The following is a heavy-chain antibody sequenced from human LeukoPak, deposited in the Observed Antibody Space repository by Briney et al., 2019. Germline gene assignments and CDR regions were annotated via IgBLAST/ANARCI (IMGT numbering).Heavy chain of an antibody. J-gene: IGHJ4*02. D-gene: IGHD3-10*01. Sequence: GGSLRLSCAASGFTFSSYSMNWVRQAPGKGLEWVSYISSSSSTIYYADSAKGRFTISRDNAKNSLYLQMNSLRAEDTAVYYCARDNTMVRGVFDYWGQGTLVTVSS. CDR3: ARDNTMVRGVFDY. V-gene: IGHV3-48*04. CDR2: ISSSSSTI. CDR1: GFTFSSYS.